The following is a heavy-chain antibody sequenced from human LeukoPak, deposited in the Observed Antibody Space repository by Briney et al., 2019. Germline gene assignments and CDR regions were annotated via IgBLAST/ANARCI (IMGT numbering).Heavy chain of an antibody. V-gene: IGHV1-18*01. Sequence: ASVKVSCKASGYTFTSYGISWVRQAPGQGLEWMGWISVYNGNTNYAQKLQGRVTMTTDTSTSTAYMELRSLRSDDTAVYYCAREALGYCSSTSCYNPYYYMDVWGKGTTVTVSS. CDR2: ISVYNGNT. CDR1: GYTFTSYG. CDR3: AREALGYCSSTSCYNPYYYMDV. D-gene: IGHD2-2*02. J-gene: IGHJ6*03.